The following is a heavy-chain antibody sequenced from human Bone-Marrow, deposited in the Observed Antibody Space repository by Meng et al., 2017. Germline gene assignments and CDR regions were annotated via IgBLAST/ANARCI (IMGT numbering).Heavy chain of an antibody. Sequence: GQLVELGGGFVKPGGSLRLSCAASGFTFSNAWMTWVRQAPGKGLEWIGRMKSNVDGGTVDYAAAVKGRFFISRDDSENTFYLQMNSLKTEDTAVYYCSGHVDYWGHGTLVTVSS. CDR3: SGHVDY. CDR2: MKSNVDGGTV. V-gene: IGHV3-15*01. J-gene: IGHJ4*01. CDR1: GFTFSNAW.